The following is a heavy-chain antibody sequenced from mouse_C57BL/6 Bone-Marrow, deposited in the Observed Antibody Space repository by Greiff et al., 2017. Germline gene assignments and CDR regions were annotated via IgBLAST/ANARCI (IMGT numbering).Heavy chain of an antibody. J-gene: IGHJ4*01. CDR2: IDPENGDT. CDR1: GFNIKDDY. Sequence: EVQLQQSGAELVRPGASVKLSCTASGFNIKDDYMHWVKQRPEPGLEWIGWIDPENGDTVYASKFLGKATITADTSSNTAYLQLSSLTSEYTAVYYCTPRVLWGNSYAMDYWGQGTTVTVSS. V-gene: IGHV14-4*01. D-gene: IGHD2-1*01. CDR3: TPRVLWGNSYAMDY.